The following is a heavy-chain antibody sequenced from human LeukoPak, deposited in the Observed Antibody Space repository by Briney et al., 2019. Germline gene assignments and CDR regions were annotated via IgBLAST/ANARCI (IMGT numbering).Heavy chain of an antibody. V-gene: IGHV2-5*01. Sequence: SGPTLVNPTQTLTLTCTFSGFSLSTSGGVGWIRQPPGKALEWLALIYWNDDKRYSPSLKSRLTITKDTSKNQVVLTMTNMDPVDTATYYCAHRRIRDVYNDRYFDYWGQGTLVTVSS. D-gene: IGHD5-24*01. CDR1: GFSLSTSGG. CDR2: IYWNDDK. CDR3: AHRRIRDVYNDRYFDY. J-gene: IGHJ4*02.